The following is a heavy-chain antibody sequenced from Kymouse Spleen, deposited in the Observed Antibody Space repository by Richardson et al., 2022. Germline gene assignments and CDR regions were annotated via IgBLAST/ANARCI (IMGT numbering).Heavy chain of an antibody. D-gene: IGHD6-19*01. J-gene: IGHJ6*02. CDR2: IYYSGST. CDR1: GGSISSSSYY. Sequence: QLQLQESGPGLVKPSETLSLTCTVSGGSISSSSYYWGWIRQPPGKGLEWIGSIYYSGSTYYNPSLKSRVTISVDTSKNQFSLKLSSVTAADTAVYYCASGIAVAGGYYYYGMDVWGQGTTVTVSS. V-gene: IGHV4-39*01. CDR3: ASGIAVAGGYYYYGMDV.